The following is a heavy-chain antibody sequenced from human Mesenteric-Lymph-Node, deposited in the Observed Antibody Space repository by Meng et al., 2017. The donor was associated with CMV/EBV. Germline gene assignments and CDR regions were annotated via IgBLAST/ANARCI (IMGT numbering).Heavy chain of an antibody. V-gene: IGHV6-1*01. CDR2: TYYRSKWYI. Sequence: SETLSLTCAISGDSVSYSSTTWNWIRQSPSRGLEWLGRTYYRSKWYIDYALSVKSRITINPDTSKNQFSLHLNSVTPEDTAVYYCTTGRGDGSYSSFDYWGQGILVTVSS. J-gene: IGHJ4*02. CDR1: GDSVSYSSTT. CDR3: TTGRGDGSYSSFDY. D-gene: IGHD1-26*01.